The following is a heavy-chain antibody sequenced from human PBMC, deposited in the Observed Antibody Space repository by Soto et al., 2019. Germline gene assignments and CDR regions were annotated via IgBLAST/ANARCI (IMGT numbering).Heavy chain of an antibody. CDR1: GFTFSDYY. CDR2: ISSNSNYK. V-gene: IGHV3-11*06. Sequence: PGGTLRLSCAASGFTFSDYYMSWIRQAPGKGLEWISYISSNSNYKNHADSVRGRLTISRDNAKNSLYLQMNGLRAEDTAVYYCALATGYYHTSGSDSWGQGTLVTVSS. CDR3: ALATGYYHTSGSDS. J-gene: IGHJ4*02. D-gene: IGHD3-22*01.